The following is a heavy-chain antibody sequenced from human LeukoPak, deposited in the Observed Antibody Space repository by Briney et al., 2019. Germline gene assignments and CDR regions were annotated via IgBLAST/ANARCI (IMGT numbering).Heavy chain of an antibody. Sequence: GGSLRLSCAASGFTFSSYGMYWVRQAPGKGLEWVAAISYAGSNKYYADSVKGRFTISRDNSKNTLYLQMNSLRAEDTAVYYCAKFLVQWGYCSSTSCWGEIDYWGQGTLVTVSS. V-gene: IGHV3-30*18. CDR1: GFTFSSYG. J-gene: IGHJ4*02. D-gene: IGHD2-2*01. CDR2: ISYAGSNK. CDR3: AKFLVQWGYCSSTSCWGEIDY.